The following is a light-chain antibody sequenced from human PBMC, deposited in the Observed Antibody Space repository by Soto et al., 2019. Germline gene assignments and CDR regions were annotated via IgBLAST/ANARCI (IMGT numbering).Light chain of an antibody. V-gene: IGLV2-8*01. CDR3: SSYAGSNNLV. CDR1: SSDVGGYNY. Sequence: QSALTQPPSASGSPGQSVTISCTGTSSDVGGYNYVSWYQQHPGKAPKLMIYEVSKRPSGVPDRFSGSKSGNTASLTVSWLQAEDEVDYYCSSYAGSNNLVFGGGTKLTVL. J-gene: IGLJ3*02. CDR2: EVS.